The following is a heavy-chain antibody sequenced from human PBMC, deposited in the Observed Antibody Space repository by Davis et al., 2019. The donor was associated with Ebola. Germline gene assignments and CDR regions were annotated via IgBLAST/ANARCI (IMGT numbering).Heavy chain of an antibody. Sequence: PGGSLRLSCAASGFTFSTYAMSWVRQAPGKGLEWVSAISGSAITTYYADSVKGRFTISRDNSKNTLYLQMNSLRAEDTAVYYCAKEATWIQLWLLGYWGQGTLVTVSS. CDR1: GFTFSTYA. D-gene: IGHD5-18*01. CDR2: ISGSAITT. V-gene: IGHV3-23*01. J-gene: IGHJ4*02. CDR3: AKEATWIQLWLLGY.